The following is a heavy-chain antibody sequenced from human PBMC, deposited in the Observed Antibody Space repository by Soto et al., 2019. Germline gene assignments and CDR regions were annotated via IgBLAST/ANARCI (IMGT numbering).Heavy chain of an antibody. CDR1: GFSFSTYA. CDR2: ISASGATT. J-gene: IGHJ5*02. D-gene: IGHD6-13*01. Sequence: EVQLLESGGNLVQPGGSLRLSCAASGFSFSTYALTWVRQAPGKGLEWVSGISASGATTYYADSVKGRFTISRDNSKNTLYLQMNTLRAEDTAVYYCARKRAVYASSWFGGGFDPWGQGTLVTVSS. V-gene: IGHV3-23*01. CDR3: ARKRAVYASSWFGGGFDP.